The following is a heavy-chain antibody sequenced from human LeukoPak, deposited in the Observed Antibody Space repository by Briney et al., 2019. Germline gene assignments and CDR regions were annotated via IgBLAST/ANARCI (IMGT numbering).Heavy chain of an antibody. J-gene: IGHJ6*02. CDR2: IKQDGSEK. CDR3: AKGPRGKNYYYGMDV. V-gene: IGHV3-7*03. D-gene: IGHD3-10*01. Sequence: QPGGSLRLSCAASGFTFSSYWMSWVRQAPGKGLEWVANIKQDGSEKYYVDSVKGRFTISRDNAKNSLYLQMNGLRAEDTALYYCAKGPRGKNYYYGMDVWGQGTTVTVSS. CDR1: GFTFSSYW.